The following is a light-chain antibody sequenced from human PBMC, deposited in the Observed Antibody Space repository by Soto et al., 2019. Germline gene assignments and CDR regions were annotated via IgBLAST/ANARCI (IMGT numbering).Light chain of an antibody. J-gene: IGLJ2*01. V-gene: IGLV1-44*01. CDR1: SSNIGSNS. CDR2: SNN. Sequence: QSVLTQPPSASGTPGQRVTISCSGSSSNIGSNSVHWYRHLPGTAPKLLIYSNNQRPSGVPDRFSGSKSGTSASLAISGLQSEDEADYYCASWDDSLNVLVFGGGTKLTVL. CDR3: ASWDDSLNVLV.